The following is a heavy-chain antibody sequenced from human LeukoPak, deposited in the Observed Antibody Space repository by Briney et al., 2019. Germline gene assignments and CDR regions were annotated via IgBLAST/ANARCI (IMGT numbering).Heavy chain of an antibody. Sequence: PGGSLRLSCAASGFTFSSYATHWVRQAPGKGLEWVAVISYDGSNKYYADSVKGRFTISRDNSKNTLYLQMNSLRAEDTAVYYCARDLIAGDRGFDYWGQGTLVAVSS. V-gene: IGHV3-30-3*01. CDR1: GFTFSSYA. CDR3: ARDLIAGDRGFDY. D-gene: IGHD3-16*01. J-gene: IGHJ4*02. CDR2: ISYDGSNK.